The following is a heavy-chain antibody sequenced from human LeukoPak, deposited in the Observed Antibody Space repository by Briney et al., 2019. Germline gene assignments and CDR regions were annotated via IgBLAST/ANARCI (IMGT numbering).Heavy chain of an antibody. D-gene: IGHD5-12*01. V-gene: IGHV3-64*02. Sequence: GGSLRLSRAASGFTFSGYPMHWVRQAPGKGLEYVSAITSNGGSTYYADSVKGRFTISSDNSKNTLYPQVGSLRAGDMAVYLCARGPRGATITPRYFFHYWGRGTLVTVSS. CDR3: ARGPRGATITPRYFFHY. CDR2: ITSNGGST. J-gene: IGHJ4*02. CDR1: GFTFSGYP.